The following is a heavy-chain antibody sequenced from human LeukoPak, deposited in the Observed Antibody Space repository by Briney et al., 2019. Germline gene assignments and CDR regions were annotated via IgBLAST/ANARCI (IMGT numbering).Heavy chain of an antibody. J-gene: IGHJ4*02. CDR2: INHSGST. CDR3: ARAEDCSGGSCFFFAF. D-gene: IGHD2-15*01. V-gene: IGHV4-34*01. Sequence: SETQSLTCAVFGGSFSGYYWSWVRQPPRKGLEWIGEINHSGSTNDNPSLKSRVTISVDTSKNQFSLKMSSVTAADTAVYYCARAEDCSGGSCFFFAFWGQGNLVTVSS. CDR1: GGSFSGYY.